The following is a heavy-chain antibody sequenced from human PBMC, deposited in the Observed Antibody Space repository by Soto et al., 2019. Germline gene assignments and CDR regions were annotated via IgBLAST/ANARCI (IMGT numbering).Heavy chain of an antibody. Sequence: PGGSLRLSCAGSGFSFNSYTMHWVRQAPGKGLEWVALISFDSSNNYYADSVKGRFSISRDNSKNTVFLQMDSLRPDDTALYYCARGRLRLGELSLIGYFDYWGQGTLVTVSS. CDR1: GFSFNSYT. D-gene: IGHD3-16*02. J-gene: IGHJ4*02. CDR2: ISFDSSNN. V-gene: IGHV3-30*01. CDR3: ARGRLRLGELSLIGYFDY.